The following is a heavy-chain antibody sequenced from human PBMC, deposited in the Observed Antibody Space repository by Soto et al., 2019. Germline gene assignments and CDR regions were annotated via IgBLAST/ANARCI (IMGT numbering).Heavy chain of an antibody. CDR1: GGSISSSSYF. J-gene: IGHJ4*02. Sequence: QMQLQESGPGLVRPSETLSLTCTVSGGSISSSSYFWGWVRQPPGKGLEWIGHIYYIGKTYYKLSLKSRLHISVDRAQNLFPLRLSSMAAADTAVYFCARLPGEGQLGHFFGYWGQGTLVNVSP. CDR2: IYYIGKT. CDR3: ARLPGEGQLGHFFGY. V-gene: IGHV4-39*02. D-gene: IGHD3-16*01.